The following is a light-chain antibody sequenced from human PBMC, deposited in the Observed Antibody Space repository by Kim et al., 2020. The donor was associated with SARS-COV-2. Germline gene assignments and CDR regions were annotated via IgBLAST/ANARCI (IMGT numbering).Light chain of an antibody. V-gene: IGLV3-21*04. CDR1: SIGSKR. Sequence: PGRAARVSCGGNSIGSKRVHWYQQKSGQAPVLVIYYDSDRPPGIPERFSGSNSGNTATLTISRVEAGDEADYYCQVWDSSSDHRVVFGGGTQLTVL. J-gene: IGLJ2*01. CDR2: YDS. CDR3: QVWDSSSDHRVV.